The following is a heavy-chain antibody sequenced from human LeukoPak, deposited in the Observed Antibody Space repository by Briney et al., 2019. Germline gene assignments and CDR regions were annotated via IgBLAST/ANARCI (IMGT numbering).Heavy chain of an antibody. CDR1: GGTFSSYA. Sequence: SVKVSCKTSGGTFSSYAISWVRQAPGQGLEWMGGIIPIFGTANYAQKFQGRVTITADKSTSTAYMELSSLRSEDTAVYYCARDCSGGSCYQYWGQGTLVTVSS. CDR2: IIPIFGTA. J-gene: IGHJ4*02. D-gene: IGHD2-15*01. CDR3: ARDCSGGSCYQY. V-gene: IGHV1-69*06.